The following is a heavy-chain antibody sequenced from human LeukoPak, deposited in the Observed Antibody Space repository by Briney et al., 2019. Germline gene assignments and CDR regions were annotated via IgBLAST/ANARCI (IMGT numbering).Heavy chain of an antibody. CDR2: ISSSGSTI. CDR1: GFTFSSYE. D-gene: IGHD3-10*02. V-gene: IGHV3-48*03. Sequence: PGGSLRLSCAASGFTFSSYEMNWVRQAPGNGLEWVSYISSSGSTIYYADSVKGRFTISRDNAKNSLYLQMNSLRAEDTAVYYCAELGITMIGGVWGKGTTVTISS. CDR3: AELGITMIGGV. J-gene: IGHJ6*04.